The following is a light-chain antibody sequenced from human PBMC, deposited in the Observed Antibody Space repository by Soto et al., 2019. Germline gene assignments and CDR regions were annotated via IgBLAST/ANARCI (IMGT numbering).Light chain of an antibody. Sequence: DIQLTQSPSTLSASLGDRVTITCRAGRSVMNGLSCYQHKSGKGPKLLIYKASNLQTGVLSRFSCSGYGTEFTLTISSLQPDDVATYYCQQYSDNGTLGQ. V-gene: IGKV1-5*03. CDR2: KAS. CDR3: QQYSDNGT. J-gene: IGKJ1*01. CDR1: RSVMNG.